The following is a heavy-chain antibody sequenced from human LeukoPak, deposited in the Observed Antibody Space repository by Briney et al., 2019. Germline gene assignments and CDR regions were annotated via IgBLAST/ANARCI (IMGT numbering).Heavy chain of an antibody. Sequence: SETLSLTCTVSGGSISSSSYYWGWIRQPPGKGLEWIGSIYYSGSTYYNPSLKSRVTISVDTSKNQFSLKLSSVTAADTAVYYCARSAGGGYYYLDYWGQGTLVTVSS. D-gene: IGHD3-3*01. V-gene: IGHV4-39*01. CDR2: IYYSGST. CDR1: GGSISSSSYY. J-gene: IGHJ4*02. CDR3: ARSAGGGYYYLDY.